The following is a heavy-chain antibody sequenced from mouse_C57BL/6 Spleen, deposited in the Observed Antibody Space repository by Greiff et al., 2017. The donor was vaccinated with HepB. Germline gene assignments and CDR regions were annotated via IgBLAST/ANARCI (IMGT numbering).Heavy chain of an antibody. CDR1: GFSFNTYA. Sequence: VQLVESGGGLVQPKGSLKLSCAASGFSFNTYAMNWVRQAPGKGLEWVARIRSKSNNYATYYADSVKDRFTISRDDSESMLYLQMNNLKTEDTAMYYCVRHGTEGFDYWGQGTTLTVSS. CDR3: VRHGTEGFDY. V-gene: IGHV10-1*01. D-gene: IGHD4-1*01. J-gene: IGHJ2*01. CDR2: IRSKSNNYAT.